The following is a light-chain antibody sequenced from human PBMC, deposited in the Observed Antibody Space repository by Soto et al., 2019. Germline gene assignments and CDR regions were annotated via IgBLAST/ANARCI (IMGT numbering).Light chain of an antibody. CDR2: GAS. J-gene: IGKJ3*01. CDR3: QQYGSSPLT. V-gene: IGKV1-NL1*01. CDR1: QAFGNL. Sequence: DIQMTQSPSSVSASVGGRVIITCRASQAFGNLLAWYQQKRGKAPKLLIYGASSRATGVPDRFSGSGSGTDFTLTISRLEPEDFAVYYCQQYGSSPLTFGPGTKVDIK.